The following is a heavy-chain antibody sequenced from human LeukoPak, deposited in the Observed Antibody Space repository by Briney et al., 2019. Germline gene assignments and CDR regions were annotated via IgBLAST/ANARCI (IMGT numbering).Heavy chain of an antibody. Sequence: AGGSLRLSCAASRFTFSSYEMKWVRQAPREGLEWVSYISNSGLTIYYADSVKGRFTISRDNAKNSLYLQMNSLRADDTPVYYCATVETGTTFLDYGGEGTLVAVPS. CDR1: RFTFSSYE. D-gene: IGHD1-7*01. CDR2: ISNSGLTI. V-gene: IGHV3-48*03. J-gene: IGHJ4*02. CDR3: ATVETGTTFLDY.